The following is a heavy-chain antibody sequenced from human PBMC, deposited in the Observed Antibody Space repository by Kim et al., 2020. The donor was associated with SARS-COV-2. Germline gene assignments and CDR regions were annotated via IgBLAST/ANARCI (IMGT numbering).Heavy chain of an antibody. CDR1: GGSISSSSYY. J-gene: IGHJ3*02. CDR3: AREPPGIVVVAATGAFDI. D-gene: IGHD2-15*01. V-gene: IGHV4-39*07. Sequence: SETLSLTCTVSGGSISSSSYYWGWIRQPPGKGLEWIGSIYYSGSTYYNPSLKSRVTISVDTSKNQFSLKLSSVTAADTAVYYCAREPPGIVVVAATGAFDIWGQGTMVTVSS. CDR2: IYYSGST.